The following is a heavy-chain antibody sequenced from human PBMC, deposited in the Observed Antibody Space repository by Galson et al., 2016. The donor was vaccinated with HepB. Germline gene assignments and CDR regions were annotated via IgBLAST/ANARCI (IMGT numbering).Heavy chain of an antibody. V-gene: IGHV3-7*03. J-gene: IGHJ6*02. CDR3: ARRISLVRGIITKPDYYYGMDV. CDR2: INQDVSSE. D-gene: IGHD3-10*01. Sequence: SLRFSCAASGFTFSTYAMNWVRQVPGKGLEWVAHINQDVSSEYYVDSVKGRLTLSSDNAKDSVYLQLDSLRAEDTAVYYCARRISLVRGIITKPDYYYGMDVWGQGTTVTVAS. CDR1: GFTFSTYA.